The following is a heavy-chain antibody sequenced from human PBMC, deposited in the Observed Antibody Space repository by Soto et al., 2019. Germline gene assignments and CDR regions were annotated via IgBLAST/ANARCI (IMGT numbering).Heavy chain of an antibody. CDR2: IYYSGNT. J-gene: IGHJ5*02. CDR3: ARMASAGTLNWFDP. CDR1: GGSISTYY. Sequence: SETLSLTCTVSGGSISTYYWSWIRQPPGKGLEWIGYIYYSGNTNSNPSLRSRFTMSVAMTRDASTGTSHLELSSLTSDDTAVYYCARMASAGTLNWFDPWGQGTLVTVSS. V-gene: IGHV4-59*01. D-gene: IGHD6-13*01.